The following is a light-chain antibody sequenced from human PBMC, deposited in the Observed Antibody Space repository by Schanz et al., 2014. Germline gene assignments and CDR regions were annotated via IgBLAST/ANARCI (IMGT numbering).Light chain of an antibody. CDR2: GAS. CDR1: QSVSSRY. CDR3: QHYSYSPL. J-gene: IGKJ1*01. Sequence: EIVFTQSPATLSLSPGERATLSCGASQSVSSRYLAWYQQKPGLAPRLLIYGASYRATGIPDRFSGSGSGTDFTLTISRLEPEDFAVYYCQHYSYSPLFGQGTKVEIK. V-gene: IGKV3D-20*01.